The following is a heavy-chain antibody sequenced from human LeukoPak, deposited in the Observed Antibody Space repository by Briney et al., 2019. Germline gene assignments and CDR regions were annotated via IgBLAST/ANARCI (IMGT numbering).Heavy chain of an antibody. CDR3: ARDREIIAAGNWFDP. J-gene: IGHJ5*02. CDR2: ISAYNGNT. V-gene: IGHV1-18*01. Sequence: ASVKVSCKASGYTFTSYGISWVRQAPGQGLEWMGWISAYNGNTNYAQKFQGRVTITTDESTSTAYMELSSLRSEDTAVYYCARDREIIAAGNWFDPWGQGTLVTVSS. D-gene: IGHD6-13*01. CDR1: GYTFTSYG.